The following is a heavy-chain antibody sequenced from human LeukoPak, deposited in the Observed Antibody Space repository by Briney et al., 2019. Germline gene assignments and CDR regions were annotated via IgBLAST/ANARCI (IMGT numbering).Heavy chain of an antibody. CDR2: INAGNGNT. D-gene: IGHD6-19*01. V-gene: IGHV1-3*01. CDR1: GYTFTSYA. J-gene: IGHJ4*02. CDR3: ARGRLGSGWFETSGYFDY. Sequence: VASVKVSCKASGYTFTSYAMHWVRQAPGQRLEWMGWINAGNGNTKYSQKFQGRVTITRDTSASTAYMELSSLRSEDTAVYYCARGRLGSGWFETSGYFDYWGQGTLVTVSS.